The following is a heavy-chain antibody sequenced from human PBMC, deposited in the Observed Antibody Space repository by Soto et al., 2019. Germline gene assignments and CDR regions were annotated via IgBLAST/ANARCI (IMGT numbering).Heavy chain of an antibody. J-gene: IGHJ4*02. CDR3: ATHYGSGSYSDY. Sequence: ASVKVSCKVSGYTLTELSMHWVRQAPGKGLEWMGGFDPEDGETIYAQKFQGRVTMTEDTSTDTAYMELSSLRSEDTAVYYCATHYGSGSYSDYRGQGTLVTVPS. D-gene: IGHD3-10*01. V-gene: IGHV1-24*01. CDR2: FDPEDGET. CDR1: GYTLTELS.